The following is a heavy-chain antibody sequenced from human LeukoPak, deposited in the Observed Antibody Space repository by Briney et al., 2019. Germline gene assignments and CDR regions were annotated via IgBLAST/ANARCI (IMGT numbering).Heavy chain of an antibody. J-gene: IGHJ6*03. CDR2: IYTSGST. CDR3: ARAPAAIPVGGYYCYYYYMDV. V-gene: IGHV4-4*07. D-gene: IGHD2-2*02. Sequence: SETLSLTCTVSGGSVSGYYWSWIRQPAGKGLEWIGRIYTSGSTNYNPSLKSRVTMSVDTSKNQFSLKLSSVTAADTAVYYCARAPAAIPVGGYYCYYYYMDVWGKGTTVTVSS. CDR1: GGSVSGYY.